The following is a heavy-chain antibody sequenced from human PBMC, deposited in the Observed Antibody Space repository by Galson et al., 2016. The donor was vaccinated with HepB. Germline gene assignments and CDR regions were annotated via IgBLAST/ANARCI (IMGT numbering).Heavy chain of an antibody. CDR2: ISSTSTNT. CDR1: GFIFETQT. CDR3: ARERLEGYSSGFGLDV. V-gene: IGHV3-21*06. D-gene: IGHD5-18*01. J-gene: IGHJ6*02. Sequence: SLRLSCAASGFIFETQTMDWVRQPPGKGPEWVASISSTSTNTFYADSVRGRFTVSRDNARNSLFLQINHLRVEDTAVYYCARERLEGYSSGFGLDVWGQGTTVTVSS.